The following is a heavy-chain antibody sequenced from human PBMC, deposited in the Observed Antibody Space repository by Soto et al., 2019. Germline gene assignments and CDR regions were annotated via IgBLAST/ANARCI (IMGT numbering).Heavy chain of an antibody. V-gene: IGHV4-31*03. D-gene: IGHD3-10*01. CDR3: ARDRSAGILYGMDV. CDR1: GGSISSVGYY. Sequence: SETLSLTCTVSGGSISSVGYYWSWIRQHPGKGLEWIGYIYYSGSTYYNPSLKSRVTISVDTSKNQFSLKLSSVTAADTAVYYCARDRSAGILYGMDVWGQGTTVTVSS. CDR2: IYYSGST. J-gene: IGHJ6*02.